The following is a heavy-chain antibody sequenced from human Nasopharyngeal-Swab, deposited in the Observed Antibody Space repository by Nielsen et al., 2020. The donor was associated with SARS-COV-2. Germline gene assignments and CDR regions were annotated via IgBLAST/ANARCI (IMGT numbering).Heavy chain of an antibody. Sequence: GESLKISCAASGFTFSTYAMHWVRQAPGKGLEWVTLISNDGSNKYYGDSVKGRFTISRDNSRNTLFLQMNSLRPEDTAAYYCAKAQGIRYGLDVWGHGTTVTVSS. J-gene: IGHJ6*02. CDR3: AKAQGIRYGLDV. V-gene: IGHV3-30*18. CDR2: ISNDGSNK. CDR1: GFTFSTYA.